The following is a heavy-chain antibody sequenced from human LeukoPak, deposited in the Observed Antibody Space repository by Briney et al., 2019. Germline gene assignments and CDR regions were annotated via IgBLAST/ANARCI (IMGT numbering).Heavy chain of an antibody. V-gene: IGHV1-18*01. CDR3: ARVLKGVYYFYMDV. CDR2: INVYNGHK. D-gene: IGHD3-16*01. Sequence: ASVKVSCKASGYTFTSYGITWVRQAPGQGLEWMGGINVYNGHKNYAQKLQGRVTMTTDTSTSTAYMELRSLRSDDTAVYYCARVLKGVYYFYMDVWGKGTTVTVSS. CDR1: GYTFTSYG. J-gene: IGHJ6*03.